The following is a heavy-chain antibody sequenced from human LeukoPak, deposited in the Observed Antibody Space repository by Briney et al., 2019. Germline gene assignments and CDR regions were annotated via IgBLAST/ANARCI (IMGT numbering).Heavy chain of an antibody. J-gene: IGHJ6*02. CDR1: GGSISGHH. CDR3: ARLTRLAPVGTTYYHSLDV. Sequence: SETLSLTYTVSGGSISGHHWSWIRQPPGKGLEWIGHIYYTGVINYDPSLKSRVTMLVDTSKNQFSLKVTSVTAADTAVYYCARLTRLAPVGTTYYHSLDVWGQGSMVTVSS. CDR2: IYYTGVI. D-gene: IGHD2-2*01. V-gene: IGHV4-59*08.